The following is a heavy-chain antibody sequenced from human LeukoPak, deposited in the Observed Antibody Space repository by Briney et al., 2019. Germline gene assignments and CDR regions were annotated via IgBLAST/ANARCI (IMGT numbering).Heavy chain of an antibody. D-gene: IGHD2-2*01. CDR2: IYSGGST. CDR3: AKDMSILGYCSSTSCLGSFDY. Sequence: GGSLRLSCAASGFTVSSNYMSWVRQAPGKGLEWVSVIYSGGSTYYADSVKGRFTISRDNAKNSLYLQMNSLRAEDTALYYCAKDMSILGYCSSTSCLGSFDYWGQGTLVTVSS. J-gene: IGHJ4*02. CDR1: GFTVSSNY. V-gene: IGHV3-53*05.